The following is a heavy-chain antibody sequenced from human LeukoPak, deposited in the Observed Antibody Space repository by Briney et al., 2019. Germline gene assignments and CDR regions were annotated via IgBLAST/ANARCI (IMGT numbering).Heavy chain of an antibody. CDR1: GGSFSGYY. J-gene: IGHJ5*02. D-gene: IGHD2-2*01. V-gene: IGHV4-34*01. CDR3: ARLSVGYCSSTSCSNWFDP. Sequence: SETLSLTCAVYGGSFSGYYWSWIRQPPGKGLEWIGQIDQSGSTNYNPSLKSRVTISVDTSKNQFSLKLSSVTAADTAVYYCARLSVGYCSSTSCSNWFDPWGQGTLVTVSS. CDR2: IDQSGST.